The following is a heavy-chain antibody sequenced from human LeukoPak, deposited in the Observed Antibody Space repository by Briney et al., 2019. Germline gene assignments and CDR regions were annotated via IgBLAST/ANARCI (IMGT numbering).Heavy chain of an antibody. CDR1: GGSISSYY. J-gene: IGHJ3*02. D-gene: IGHD6-13*01. CDR2: IYYSGST. V-gene: IGHV4-59*01. CDR3: ARQYSSSWYDAFDI. Sequence: SETLSLTCTVSGGSISSYYWSWIRQPPGKGLEWIGYIYYSGSTNYNPSLKSRVTISIETSKNQFSLKLSSVTAAGTAVYYCARQYSSSWYDAFDIWGQGTMVTVSS.